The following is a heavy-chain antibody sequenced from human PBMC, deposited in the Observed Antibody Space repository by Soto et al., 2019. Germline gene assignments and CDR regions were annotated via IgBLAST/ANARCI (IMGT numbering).Heavy chain of an antibody. CDR2: INSDGSST. CDR3: ARGGYCSGGTCYSAYYGMDV. J-gene: IGHJ6*02. V-gene: IGHV3-74*01. D-gene: IGHD2-15*01. Sequence: EVQLVESGGGLVQPGGSLRLSCAASGFTFSSFWMHWVRQAPGKGLVWVSRINSDGSSTSYADSVNGRFTISRDNTKNTLYLQMNSLRAEDTAVYYCARGGYCSGGTCYSAYYGMDVWGQGTTVTVSS. CDR1: GFTFSSFW.